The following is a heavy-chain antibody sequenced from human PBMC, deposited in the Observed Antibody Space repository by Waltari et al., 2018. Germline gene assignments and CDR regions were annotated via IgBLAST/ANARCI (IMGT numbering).Heavy chain of an antibody. J-gene: IGHJ3*02. CDR2: ISKGESYK. V-gene: IGHV3-30-3*01. CDR1: GFTFSNYV. Sequence: QVQLVESGGGVVQPGRSLRLSCAASGFTFSNYVMNWVRQAPGKGLEWVAVISKGESYKHYADSVKGRFTISRDYSKNTLYLEMNSLRPEDTAVYYCVREDDSFDIWGRGTLVTVSS. CDR3: VREDDSFDI.